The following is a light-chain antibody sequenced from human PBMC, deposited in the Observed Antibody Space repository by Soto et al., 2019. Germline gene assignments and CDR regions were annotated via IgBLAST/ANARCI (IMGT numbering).Light chain of an antibody. V-gene: IGKV1-27*01. CDR3: QQSYSTPPT. CDR1: QDIRND. CDR2: AAS. Sequence: DIQMTQSPSSLSASVGDRITITCRAGQDIRNDLGWYQQKPGKVPKLLIYAASTLQSGVPSRFSGSGSGTDFTLTISTLKPEDFATYYCQQSYSTPPTFGQGTKVDIK. J-gene: IGKJ1*01.